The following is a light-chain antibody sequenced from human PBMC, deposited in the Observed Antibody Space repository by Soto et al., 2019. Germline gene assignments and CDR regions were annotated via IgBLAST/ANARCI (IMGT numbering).Light chain of an antibody. V-gene: IGKV3-15*01. CDR3: QQYNNWPRT. J-gene: IGKJ1*01. Sequence: EIVLTQSPATLSVSPGDRATLSCRASESVSSNLAWYQLKPGQAPRLLIYGASTRATGIPARFSGSGSGTEFTLTISSLQSEDFAVYYCQQYNNWPRTFGQGTKVDIK. CDR1: ESVSSN. CDR2: GAS.